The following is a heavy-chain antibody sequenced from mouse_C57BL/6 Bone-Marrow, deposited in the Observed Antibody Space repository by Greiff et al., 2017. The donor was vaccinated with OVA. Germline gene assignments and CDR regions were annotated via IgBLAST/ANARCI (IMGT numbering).Heavy chain of an antibody. CDR1: GFAFTNYL. D-gene: IGHD1-1*01. CDR3: AREEDYYGSVFDY. J-gene: IGHJ2*01. V-gene: IGHV1-54*01. CDR2: INPGSGGT. Sequence: VQLKESGAELVRPGTSVKVSCTASGFAFTNYLIEWVKQRPGQGLEWIGVINPGSGGTKYNEKFKGKATLTADKSSSTAYMQLSSLTSEDSAVYFCAREEDYYGSVFDYWGQGTTLTVSS.